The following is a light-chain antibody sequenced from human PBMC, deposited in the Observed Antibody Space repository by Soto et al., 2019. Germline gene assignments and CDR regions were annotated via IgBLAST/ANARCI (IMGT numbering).Light chain of an antibody. CDR3: QQYGNSPPGT. V-gene: IGKV3-20*01. J-gene: IGKJ5*01. CDR1: QSVDNSH. CDR2: GAS. Sequence: EIVLTQSPGTLYVSPGERATLSCRASQSVDNSHVAWYQQRRGLAPRLLIYGASNRATGIPDRFSGSGSGTDFTLTINRLEPEHFAVYFCQQYGNSPPGTFGQGTRL.